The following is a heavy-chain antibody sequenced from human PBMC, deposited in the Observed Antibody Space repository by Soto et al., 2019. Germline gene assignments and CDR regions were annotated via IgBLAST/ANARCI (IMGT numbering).Heavy chain of an antibody. CDR3: ARVAMVNYYFYYYMDV. Sequence: EVQLVESGGGLVKPGESLRLSCAASGFTFSSYTMNWVRQAPGKGLEWVSSINSRSSDIYYADSLKGRFTISRDNAKNSLYLQMKSLTAEVKAVYYCARVAMVNYYFYYYMDVWGKGTTVTVSS. CDR1: GFTFSSYT. V-gene: IGHV3-21*06. J-gene: IGHJ6*03. D-gene: IGHD5-18*01. CDR2: INSRSSDI.